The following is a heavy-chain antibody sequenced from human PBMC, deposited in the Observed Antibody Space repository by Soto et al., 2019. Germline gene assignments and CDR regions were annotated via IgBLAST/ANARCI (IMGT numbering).Heavy chain of an antibody. CDR1: GYTFTSYD. J-gene: IGHJ4*02. V-gene: IGHV1-8*01. D-gene: IGHD3-10*01. Sequence: QVQLVQSGAEVKKPGASVKVSCKASGYTFTSYDINWVRQATGQGLEWMGWMNPNSGNTGYAQKCQGRVTMTRNTSISTAYMELSSLRSEDTAVYYCARGRDYYGSGSYYHGEEISDYWGQGTLVTVSS. CDR3: ARGRDYYGSGSYYHGEEISDY. CDR2: MNPNSGNT.